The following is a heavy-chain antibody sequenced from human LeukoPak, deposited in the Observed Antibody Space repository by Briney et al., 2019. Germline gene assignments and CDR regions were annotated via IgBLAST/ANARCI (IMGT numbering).Heavy chain of an antibody. V-gene: IGHV6-1*01. CDR2: TYYRSRRYN. CDR3: VRNCGTGGVGCSH. J-gene: IGHJ4*02. Sequence: SQTLSLTCAISGDSVSSDSAAWNWIRQSPSRGLEWLGRTYYRSRRYNDYAVSMKSRITINPDTPKNQFSLQLNSVTPEDTAMYYCVRNCGTGGVGCSHWAQGTPVTVSS. CDR1: GDSVSSDSAA. D-gene: IGHD2-8*02.